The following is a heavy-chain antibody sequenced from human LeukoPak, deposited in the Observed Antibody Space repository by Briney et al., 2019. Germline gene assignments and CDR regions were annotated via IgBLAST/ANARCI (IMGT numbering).Heavy chain of an antibody. CDR3: ARGLWSAHRREYYFDS. V-gene: IGHV1-3*01. CDR1: GYTFTNYA. Sequence: ASVKVSCKASGYTFTNYAVNWLRQAPGQRLEWMGWVNAGNGDTKFSQNYQARVTITRDASASTAYMELSSLTSEDTAVYFCARGLWSAHRREYYFDSWGQGTLVTVSS. D-gene: IGHD3-3*01. CDR2: VNAGNGDT. J-gene: IGHJ4*02.